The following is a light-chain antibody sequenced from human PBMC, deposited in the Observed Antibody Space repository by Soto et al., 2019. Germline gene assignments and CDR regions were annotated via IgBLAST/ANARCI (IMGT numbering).Light chain of an antibody. J-gene: IGKJ1*01. CDR1: QSISSW. CDR3: QQYNSYWT. CDR2: DAS. V-gene: IGKV1-5*01. Sequence: DIQMTQSPSTLSASVGDRVTITCRASQSISSWLAWYQQKPGKAPKVLIYDASSLESGVPSRFSGSGSGTEFTLNISSLQPDDFATYYCQQYNSYWTFGQGTKVEIK.